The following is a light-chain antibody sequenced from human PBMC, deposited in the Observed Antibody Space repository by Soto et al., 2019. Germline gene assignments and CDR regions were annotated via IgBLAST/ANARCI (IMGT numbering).Light chain of an antibody. CDR3: SSYAVSNNFVL. CDR2: EVT. J-gene: IGLJ2*01. CDR1: SGAVGGYDF. Sequence: QSALTQPPSASESPGQSVTISCTGTSGAVGGYDFVSWYQQYPGKAPKLLIYEVTKRPSGVPDRFSGSKSGNTASLTVSGLQPEDEADYYCSSYAVSNNFVLFGGGTKLTVL. V-gene: IGLV2-8*01.